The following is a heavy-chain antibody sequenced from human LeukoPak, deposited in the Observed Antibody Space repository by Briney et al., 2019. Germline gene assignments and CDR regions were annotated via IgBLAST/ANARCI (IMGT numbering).Heavy chain of an antibody. CDR1: GFTFSSYA. CDR2: ISGSGGST. V-gene: IGHV3-23*01. Sequence: PGGSLRLSCAASGFTFSSYAMSWVRQAPGKGLEWVSAISGSGGSTYYADSVKGRFTISRDNSRNTLYLQMNSLRAEDTAVYYCAKDGAGYDYVWGSYRPDYWGQGTLVTVSS. J-gene: IGHJ4*02. D-gene: IGHD3-16*02. CDR3: AKDGAGYDYVWGSYRPDY.